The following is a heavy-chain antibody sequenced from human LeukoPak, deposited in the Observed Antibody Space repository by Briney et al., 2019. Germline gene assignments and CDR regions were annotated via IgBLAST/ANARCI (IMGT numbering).Heavy chain of an antibody. V-gene: IGHV1-69*06. D-gene: IGHD5-18*01. CDR2: IIPIFGTA. CDR1: GGTFSSYA. Sequence: SVKVSCTASGGTFSSYAISWVRQAPGQGLEWMGRIIPIFGTATYAQKFQGRVTITADKSTSTAYMELSSLRSEDTAVYYCARDGRGYSYGSEPFYFDYWGQGTLVTVSS. CDR3: ARDGRGYSYGSEPFYFDY. J-gene: IGHJ4*02.